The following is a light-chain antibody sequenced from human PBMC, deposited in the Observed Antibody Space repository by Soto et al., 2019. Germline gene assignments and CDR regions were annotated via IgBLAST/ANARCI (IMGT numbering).Light chain of an antibody. CDR1: QDVGRW. CDR2: ATS. Sequence: DIQMTQSPSPLSASVGDTVTITCRSSQDVGRWLSWYQQKPGKAPKILIFATSTLHSGVPSRFSGSGSGTDFTLTITSLQSEDFATYYCQQARSFPVTFGQGTRLEIK. CDR3: QQARSFPVT. V-gene: IGKV1D-12*01. J-gene: IGKJ5*01.